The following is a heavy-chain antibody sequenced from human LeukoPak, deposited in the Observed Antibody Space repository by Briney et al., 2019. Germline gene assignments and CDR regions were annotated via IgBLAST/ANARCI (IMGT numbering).Heavy chain of an antibody. CDR2: ISSSGSTI. CDR1: GFTLSSYE. J-gene: IGHJ4*02. V-gene: IGHV3-48*03. D-gene: IGHD3-22*01. CDR3: ARDGSACIGYFDY. Sequence: QPRGSLRLSCAAPGFTLSSYEMNTGPQAPAKGLERDSYISSSGSTIYYGDCVKGRFTISSDNAKNSLYLQMNSLRAEDTAVYYCARDGSACIGYFDYWGQGTLVTVSS.